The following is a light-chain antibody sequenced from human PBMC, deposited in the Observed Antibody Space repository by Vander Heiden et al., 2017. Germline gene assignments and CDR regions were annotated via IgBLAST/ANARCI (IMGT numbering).Light chain of an antibody. CDR2: ANN. J-gene: IGLJ1*01. Sequence: QSVLTPPPSASATPGQRVTISCSGSSSNIGGNSVNWYQQLPGTAPKLLIYANNQRPAGVPDRFSGSKSGTSASLAISGLQSGDEADYYCATWDDSLNGHVFGTGTKVTVL. V-gene: IGLV1-44*01. CDR3: ATWDDSLNGHV. CDR1: SSNIGGNS.